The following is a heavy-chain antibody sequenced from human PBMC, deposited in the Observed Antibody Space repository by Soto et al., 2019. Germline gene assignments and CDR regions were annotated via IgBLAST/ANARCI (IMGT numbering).Heavy chain of an antibody. CDR3: GRGRTANASRFDS. V-gene: IGHV3-33*01. J-gene: IGHJ4*02. D-gene: IGHD1-1*01. Sequence: VGSLSLSCAASGHTFNSYAMHWVRQVPGKGLDWVALIWYDGSNTYYRDSVEGRFPVSRDNSRSTLYLQMNNLRADDTGVYHGGRGRTANASRFDSCGQG. CDR2: IWYDGSNT. CDR1: GHTFNSYA.